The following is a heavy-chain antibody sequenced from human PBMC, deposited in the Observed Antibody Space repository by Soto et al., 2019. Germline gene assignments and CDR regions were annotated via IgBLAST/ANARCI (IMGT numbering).Heavy chain of an antibody. CDR3: ATAARYSSGWVLDY. D-gene: IGHD6-19*01. CDR1: GYTLTELS. J-gene: IGHJ4*02. CDR2: FDPEDGET. V-gene: IGHV1-24*01. Sequence: ASVKVSCKVSGYTLTELSMHWVRQAPGKGLEWMGGFDPEDGETIYAQKFQGRVTMTEDTSTDTAYMELSSLRSEDTAVYYCATAARYSSGWVLDYWGQGTLVTVSS.